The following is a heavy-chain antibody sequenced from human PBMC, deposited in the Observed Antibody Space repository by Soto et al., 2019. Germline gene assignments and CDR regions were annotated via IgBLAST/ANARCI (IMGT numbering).Heavy chain of an antibody. CDR2: IKEDGSEK. D-gene: IGHD3-10*01. J-gene: IGHJ6*02. Sequence: LRLSCVGSGFRISNYFMSWVRQAPGKGLEWVANIKEDGSEKYYVESVKGRFTISRDNAKNSLYLQVNSLRDEDTAVYYCARPRFRGMDVWGQGTTVTVSS. V-gene: IGHV3-7*03. CDR1: GFRISNYF. CDR3: ARPRFRGMDV.